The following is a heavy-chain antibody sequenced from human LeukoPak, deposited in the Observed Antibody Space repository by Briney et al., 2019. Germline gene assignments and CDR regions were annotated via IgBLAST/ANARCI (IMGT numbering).Heavy chain of an antibody. D-gene: IGHD3-3*01. V-gene: IGHV3-7*01. CDR2: IKQDGSEK. CDR3: AREYYDFWSGYYYGYYFDY. Sequence: GGSLRLSCAASGFTFSSYWMSWVRQAPGKGLEWVANIKQDGSEKYYVDSVKGRFTISRDNAKNSLYLQMNSLRAEDTAVYYCAREYYDFWSGYYYGYYFDYWGQGTLVTVSS. CDR1: GFTFSSYW. J-gene: IGHJ4*02.